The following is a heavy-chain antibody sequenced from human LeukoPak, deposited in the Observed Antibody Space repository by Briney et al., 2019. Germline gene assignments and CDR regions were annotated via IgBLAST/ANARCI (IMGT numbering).Heavy chain of an antibody. CDR2: NNPNSGGT. D-gene: IGHD3-10*01. Sequence: ASVKVSCKSSVYTFTVYYMHWVRQAPGQGLEWMGWNNPNSGGTNYAQEFQGRVTMTRDTSISTAYMELSRLRSDDTAVYYCARVRGITMVRGAYDYWGQGTLVTVSS. CDR3: ARVRGITMVRGAYDY. V-gene: IGHV1-2*02. J-gene: IGHJ4*02. CDR1: VYTFTVYY.